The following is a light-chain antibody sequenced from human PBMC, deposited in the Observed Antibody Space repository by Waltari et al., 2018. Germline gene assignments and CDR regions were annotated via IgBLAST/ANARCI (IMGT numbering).Light chain of an antibody. CDR2: DAY. CDR3: QQYSDSPRT. J-gene: IGKJ4*01. Sequence: EIVLTQSPGTLSLSPGERATLSCRASQSVSGTYLAWYQQKPGQAPSLLIFDAYIRATCIPDRFSGSGSGTDFTLTISRLEPEDFAVYYCQQYSDSPRTFGGGTKVEIK. V-gene: IGKV3-20*01. CDR1: QSVSGTY.